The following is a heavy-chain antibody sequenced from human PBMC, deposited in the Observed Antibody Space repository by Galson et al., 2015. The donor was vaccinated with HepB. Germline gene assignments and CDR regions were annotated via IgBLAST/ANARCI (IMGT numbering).Heavy chain of an antibody. J-gene: IGHJ4*02. CDR2: ISANRLYT. CDR1: GFTFSDYY. Sequence: SLRLSCAVSGFTFSDYYMSWIRQAPGKGLEWISYISANRLYTNYADSVKGRFTVSRDNVKTALYLQMDSLRVEDTAVYYCARVADADYGDHTHFDHWGQGALVTVST. CDR3: ARVADADYGDHTHFDH. V-gene: IGHV3-11*06. D-gene: IGHD4-17*01.